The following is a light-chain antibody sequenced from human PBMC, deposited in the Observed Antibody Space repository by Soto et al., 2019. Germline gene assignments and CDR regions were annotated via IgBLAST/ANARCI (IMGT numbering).Light chain of an antibody. V-gene: IGKV3-15*01. J-gene: IGKJ1*01. CDR1: QSVDIN. Sequence: EIVLTQSPATLSSSPGETATLSCRASQSVDINLAWYQQKPGQAPRLLIYGASTRATDMPGRFSGRGSGTEFTLTINSLQSEDFAVYYCQQYRNWPRTFGQGTKVDI. CDR2: GAS. CDR3: QQYRNWPRT.